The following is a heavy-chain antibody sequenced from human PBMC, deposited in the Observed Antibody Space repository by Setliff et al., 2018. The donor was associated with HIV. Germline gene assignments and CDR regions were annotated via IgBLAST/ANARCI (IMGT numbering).Heavy chain of an antibody. CDR2: ISGSGEST. V-gene: IGHV3-23*01. Sequence: GSLRLSCAASGFTFSNYAMSWVRQAPGKGPEWVSAISGSGESTYNADSVKGRFTVSRANSKDTLYLQMNSLRAEDTAVYYCAKENFYGSVSYNGYYFDYWGQGTLVTVSS. CDR3: AKENFYGSVSYNGYYFDY. CDR1: GFTFSNYA. D-gene: IGHD3-10*01. J-gene: IGHJ4*02.